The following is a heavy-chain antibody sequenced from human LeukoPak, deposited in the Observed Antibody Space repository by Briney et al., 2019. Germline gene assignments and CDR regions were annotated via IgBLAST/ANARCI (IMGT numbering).Heavy chain of an antibody. CDR3: AKTEDYYDSSGYYYDPIGY. Sequence: GGSLRLSCAASGFTFSSYAMSWVRQAPGKGLEWVSAISGSGGSTYYADSVKGRFTISRDNSKNTLYLQMNSLRAEDTAVHYCAKTEDYYDSSGYYYDPIGYWGQGTLVTVSS. D-gene: IGHD3-22*01. J-gene: IGHJ4*02. CDR2: ISGSGGST. V-gene: IGHV3-23*01. CDR1: GFTFSSYA.